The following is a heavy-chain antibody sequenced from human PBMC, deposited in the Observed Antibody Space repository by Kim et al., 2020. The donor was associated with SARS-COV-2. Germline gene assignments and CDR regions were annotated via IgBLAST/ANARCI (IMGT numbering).Heavy chain of an antibody. V-gene: IGHV1-2*06. CDR2: LCAGRGGL. CDR3: ARSSLLDFDH. J-gene: IGHJ4*02. CDR1: GYTFTDYH. Sequence: ASVKVSCRASGYTFTDYHIHWVRQAPGQGLEWMGRLCAGRGGLREALLLGGRVAVTSDTSINTVYLELTRLTSDDTAVYYCARSSLLDFDHWGQGTLVTV. D-gene: IGHD3-10*01.